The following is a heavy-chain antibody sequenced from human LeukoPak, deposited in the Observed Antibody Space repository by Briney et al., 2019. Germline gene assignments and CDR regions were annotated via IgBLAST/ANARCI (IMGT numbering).Heavy chain of an antibody. CDR1: GGSISSYY. D-gene: IGHD6-19*01. V-gene: IGHV4-4*07. Sequence: SETLSLTCTVSGGSISSYYWSWIRQPAGKGLEWIGRIYTSGSTNYNPSLKSRVTMSVDTSKNQFSLKLSSVTAADTAVYYCARGRKQWQRVEFDYWGQGTLVTVSS. CDR2: IYTSGST. CDR3: ARGRKQWQRVEFDY. J-gene: IGHJ4*02.